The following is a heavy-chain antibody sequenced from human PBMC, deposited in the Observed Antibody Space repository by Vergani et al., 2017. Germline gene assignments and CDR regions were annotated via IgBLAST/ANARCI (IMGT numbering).Heavy chain of an antibody. D-gene: IGHD2-21*01. J-gene: IGHJ3*02. CDR1: GFTFSSYA. V-gene: IGHV3-64*01. CDR3: ARDQVVVIAWGGSWIPEGAFDI. CDR2: ISSNGGST. Sequence: EVQLVESGGGLVQPGGSLRLSCAASGFTFSSYAMHWVRQAPGKGLEYVSAISSNGGSTYYANSVKGRFTISRDNSKNTLYLQMNSLRAEDKAVYYCARDQVVVIAWGGSWIPEGAFDIWGQGTMVTVSS.